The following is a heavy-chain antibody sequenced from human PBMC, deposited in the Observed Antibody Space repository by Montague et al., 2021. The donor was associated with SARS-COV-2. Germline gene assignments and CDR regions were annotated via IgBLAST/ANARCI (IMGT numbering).Heavy chain of an antibody. CDR2: IYYRGAT. D-gene: IGHD5-24*01. V-gene: IGHV4-59*01. J-gene: IGHJ5*02. CDR1: GGSISSDY. CDR3: ASANRWNWFDP. Sequence: SETLSLTCSVSGGSISSDYWSWIRQPPGKGLEWIGYIYYRGATNYNPSLKSRVTFSIDTSKNQFSLKLISVTAADTAVYFCASANRWNWFDPWGQGVLVTVSS.